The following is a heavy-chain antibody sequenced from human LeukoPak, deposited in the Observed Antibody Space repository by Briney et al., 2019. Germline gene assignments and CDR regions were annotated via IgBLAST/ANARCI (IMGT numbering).Heavy chain of an antibody. CDR1: GGSITTRSYY. Sequence: SETLSLTCTVSGGSITTRSYYWGWIRQPPGKGLEWIGSMHHSGSTYYNPSLKSRVTTSVDTSKNQFSLRLSSVTAADTAVYYCARFAYCGSGCWYYFDYWGQGALVTVSS. V-gene: IGHV4-39*07. D-gene: IGHD2-21*02. J-gene: IGHJ4*02. CDR3: ARFAYCGSGCWYYFDY. CDR2: MHHSGST.